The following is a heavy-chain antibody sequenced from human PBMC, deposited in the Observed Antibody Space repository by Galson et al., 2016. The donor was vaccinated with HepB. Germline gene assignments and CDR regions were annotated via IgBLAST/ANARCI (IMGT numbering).Heavy chain of an antibody. CDR2: IRGSGTGT. CDR1: GFSISIYS. J-gene: IGHJ3*02. CDR3: AKISFVGYNSGWGGSFDI. Sequence: SLRLSCAASGFSISIYSMNWVRQAPGKGPEWVSAIRGSGTGTSYTDSVKGRFTISRDNSKNTLFLQMNSLRAEDAAVYYCAKISFVGYNSGWGGSFDIWGRGTMVTVSS. D-gene: IGHD6-19*01. V-gene: IGHV3-23*01.